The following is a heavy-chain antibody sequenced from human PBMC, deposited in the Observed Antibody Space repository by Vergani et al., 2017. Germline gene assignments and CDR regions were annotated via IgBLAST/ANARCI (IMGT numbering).Heavy chain of an antibody. CDR3: AHRMPFDSSGYYSLGPFDY. CDR1: GFSLSTSGVG. D-gene: IGHD3-22*01. Sequence: QITLKESGPTLVKPTQTLTPTCTFSGFSLSTSGVGVGWIRQPPGKALEWLALIYWDDDKRYSPSLKSRLTITKDTSKNQVVLTMTNMDPVDTATYYCAHRMPFDSSGYYSLGPFDYWGQGTLVTVSS. V-gene: IGHV2-5*02. J-gene: IGHJ4*02. CDR2: IYWDDDK.